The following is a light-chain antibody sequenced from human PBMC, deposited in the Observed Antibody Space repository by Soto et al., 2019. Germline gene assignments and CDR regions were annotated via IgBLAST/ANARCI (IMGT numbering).Light chain of an antibody. CDR1: QGVGRF. V-gene: IGKV3-11*01. J-gene: IGKJ4*01. CDR3: QQRGGWPLT. Sequence: EIVLTQSPATLSLSPGERAALSCRASQGVGRFLAWYQQKPGQAPRLLIYDASNRATGIPARFSGSGSETELPPGIDKLGPEDFAVYYCQQRGGWPLTFGGGTKVEIK. CDR2: DAS.